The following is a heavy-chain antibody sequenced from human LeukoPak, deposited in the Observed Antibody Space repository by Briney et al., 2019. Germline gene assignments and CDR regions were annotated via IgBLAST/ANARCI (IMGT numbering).Heavy chain of an antibody. Sequence: SETLSLTCTVSGGSISPYFWSWIRQPAGKGLEYLGRISSTGNTNYNPSLRSRVTMSVDTSKNQFSLNLRSVTAADTAVYYCARDRVHDSDYWGQGILAIVSS. CDR3: ARDRVHDSDY. D-gene: IGHD2-21*02. CDR2: ISSTGNT. V-gene: IGHV4-4*07. CDR1: GGSISPYF. J-gene: IGHJ4*02.